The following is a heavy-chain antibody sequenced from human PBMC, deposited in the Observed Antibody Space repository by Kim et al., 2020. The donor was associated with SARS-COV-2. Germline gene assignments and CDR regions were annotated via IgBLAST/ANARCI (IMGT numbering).Heavy chain of an antibody. V-gene: IGHV3-30*18. CDR1: GFTFSSYG. CDR2: ISYDGSNK. CDR3: AKDRVSYDFWSGYYDY. J-gene: IGHJ4*01. D-gene: IGHD3-3*01. Sequence: GGSLRLSCAASGFTFSSYGMHWVRQAPGKGLEWVAVISYDGSNKYYADSVKGRFTISRDNSKNTLYLQMNSLRAEDTAVYYCAKDRVSYDFWSGYYDYW.